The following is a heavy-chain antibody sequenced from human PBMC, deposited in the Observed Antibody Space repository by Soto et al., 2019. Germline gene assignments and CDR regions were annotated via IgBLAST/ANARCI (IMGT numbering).Heavy chain of an antibody. CDR1: GFTFSNAW. Sequence: GGSLRLSCAASGFTFSNAWMSWVRQAPGKGLEWVGHIKTKTDGGTTDYAAPVKGRFTISRDDSKNTLYLQMNSLKTEDTAVYYCSTPRYYGSGYFDYWGQGTLVTVSS. V-gene: IGHV3-15*01. CDR3: STPRYYGSGYFDY. CDR2: IKTKTDGGTT. D-gene: IGHD3-10*01. J-gene: IGHJ4*02.